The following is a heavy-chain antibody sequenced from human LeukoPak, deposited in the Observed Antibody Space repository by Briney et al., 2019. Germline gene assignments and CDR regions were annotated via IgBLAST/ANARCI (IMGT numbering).Heavy chain of an antibody. CDR1: GGSISSNSYY. CDR3: ASQDYSSGWYYFDY. J-gene: IGHJ4*02. V-gene: IGHV4-39*01. CDR2: IYYSGST. Sequence: SETLSLTCTVSGGSISSNSYYWGWIRQPPGKGLEWIGSIYYSGSTYYNPSLKSRVTMSVDTSKNQFSLELNSVTAADTAVYYCASQDYSSGWYYFDYWGQGTLVTVSS. D-gene: IGHD6-19*01.